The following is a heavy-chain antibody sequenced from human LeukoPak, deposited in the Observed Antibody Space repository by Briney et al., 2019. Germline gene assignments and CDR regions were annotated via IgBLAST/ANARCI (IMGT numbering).Heavy chain of an antibody. CDR1: GGSFSGYY. D-gene: IGHD3-16*01. Sequence: PSETLSLTCAVYGGSFSGYYWSWIRQPPGKGLEWIGDINHSGSTNYNPSLKSRVTISVDTSKNQFSLKLSSVTAADTAVYYCARFAPRWGIYYCYGMDVWGQGTTVTVSS. J-gene: IGHJ6*02. CDR2: INHSGST. CDR3: ARFAPRWGIYYCYGMDV. V-gene: IGHV4-34*01.